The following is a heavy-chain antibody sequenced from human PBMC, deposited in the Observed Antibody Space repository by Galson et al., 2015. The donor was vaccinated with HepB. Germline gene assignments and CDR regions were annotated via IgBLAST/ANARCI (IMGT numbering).Heavy chain of an antibody. Sequence: SLRLSCAASGFTFSSYGMHWVRQAPGKGLEWVADISYDGSNKYYADSVKGRFTISRDNSKNTLYLQMNSLRAKDTAVYYCAKSIRNRHPNQLDYWGQGTLVTVSS. CDR3: AKSIRNRHPNQLDY. J-gene: IGHJ4*02. CDR1: GFTFSSYG. V-gene: IGHV3-30*18. D-gene: IGHD1-14*01. CDR2: ISYDGSNK.